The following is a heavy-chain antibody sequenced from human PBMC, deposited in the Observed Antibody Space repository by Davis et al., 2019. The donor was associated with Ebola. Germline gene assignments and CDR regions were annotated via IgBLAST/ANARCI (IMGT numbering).Heavy chain of an antibody. CDR3: ARVFTSSIWYRGLNYKYYGMDV. CDR1: GYTFTSYG. Sequence: AASVKVSCKASGYTFTSYGITWVRQAPGQGLEWMGWINPHNGNTNYAQNVQGRVTITADTSTSTAYLELRSLRSDDTAVYYCARVFTSSIWYRGLNYKYYGMDVWGQGTTVTVSS. J-gene: IGHJ6*02. V-gene: IGHV1-18*04. CDR2: INPHNGNT. D-gene: IGHD6-13*01.